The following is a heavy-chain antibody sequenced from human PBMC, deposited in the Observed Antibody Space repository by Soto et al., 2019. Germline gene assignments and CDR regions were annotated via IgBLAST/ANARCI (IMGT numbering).Heavy chain of an antibody. CDR1: GGSISSSTSY. J-gene: IGHJ4*02. CDR2: IYDGGNS. D-gene: IGHD6-19*01. Sequence: QLQLQESGPGLVKPSETLSLTCTVSGGSISSSTSYWGWVRQPPGKGLEWIASIYDGGNSRYHPMDKDGDTLSVASPKNHLSLKLRSMTSADTAVYYCARHSSESQPPGFDYWGQGTLVTVSS. CDR3: ARHSSESQPPGFDY. V-gene: IGHV4-39*01.